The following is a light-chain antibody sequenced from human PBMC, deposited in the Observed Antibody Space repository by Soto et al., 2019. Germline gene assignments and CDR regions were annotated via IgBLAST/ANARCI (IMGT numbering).Light chain of an antibody. V-gene: IGKV1-27*01. J-gene: IGKJ4*01. CDR3: QNYNSAPLT. CDR1: QDISNS. CDR2: ATS. Sequence: DIQMTQSPSSLSASVGDRVTITCRASQDISNSLAWYQQKPGEVPKVLIYATSILQSGVPARFSGSGSGTDFTRTISILQPEDGATYYCQNYNSAPLTFGGGTKGEI.